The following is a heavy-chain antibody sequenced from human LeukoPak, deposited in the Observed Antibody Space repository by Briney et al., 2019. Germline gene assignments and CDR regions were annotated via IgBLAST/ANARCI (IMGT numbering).Heavy chain of an antibody. CDR2: IDTSGST. CDR3: ARGQWQIDY. Sequence: PSETLSLTCTVSGVSISHYYWTWIRQPAGGGLEWIGRIDTSGSTNYNPSLKSRVTMSSDTSNNQLSLNLMSVDATDTAVYYCARGQWQIDYWGQGILVTVSP. J-gene: IGHJ4*02. D-gene: IGHD6-19*01. V-gene: IGHV4-4*07. CDR1: GVSISHYY.